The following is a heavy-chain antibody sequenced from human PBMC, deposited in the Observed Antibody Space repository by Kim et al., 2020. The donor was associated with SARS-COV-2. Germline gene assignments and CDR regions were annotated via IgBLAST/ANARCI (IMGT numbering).Heavy chain of an antibody. CDR2: IKQDGSEK. CDR1: GFTFSNCW. V-gene: IGHV3-7*01. CDR3: ATGSGWHAY. Sequence: GGSLRLSCAASGFTFSNCWMTWVRQAPGKGPEWVANIKQDGSEKYYVDSVKGRFTISRDNAKNLLYLQMNSLRAEDTAMYYCATGSGWHAYWGQGTRGTV. J-gene: IGHJ4*02. D-gene: IGHD6-19*01.